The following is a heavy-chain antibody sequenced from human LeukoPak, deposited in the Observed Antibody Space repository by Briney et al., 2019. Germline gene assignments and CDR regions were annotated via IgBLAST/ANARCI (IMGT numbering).Heavy chain of an antibody. Sequence: SETLSLTCAVYGGSFSGYYWSWIRQPPGKGLEWIGEINHSGSTNYNPSLKSRVTISVDTSKNQFSLKLSSVTAADTAVYYCARHSDYYDSSGSPDYFDYWGQGTLVTVSS. V-gene: IGHV4-34*01. CDR1: GGSFSGYY. CDR3: ARHSDYYDSSGSPDYFDY. J-gene: IGHJ4*02. D-gene: IGHD3-22*01. CDR2: INHSGST.